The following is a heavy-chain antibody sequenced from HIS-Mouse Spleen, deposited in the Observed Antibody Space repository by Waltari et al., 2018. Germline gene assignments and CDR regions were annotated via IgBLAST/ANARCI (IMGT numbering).Heavy chain of an antibody. Sequence: QVQLVQSGAEVKKPGSSVKVSCKASGGTFSSYAISWVRQAPGQGLEWMGGFIPSFGTANYAQKFQGRVTITADESTGTAYMELSSLRSEDTAVYYCAREVYGSGSYYNLFDPWGQGTLVTVSS. V-gene: IGHV1-69*01. D-gene: IGHD3-10*01. J-gene: IGHJ5*02. CDR2: FIPSFGTA. CDR3: AREVYGSGSYYNLFDP. CDR1: GGTFSSYA.